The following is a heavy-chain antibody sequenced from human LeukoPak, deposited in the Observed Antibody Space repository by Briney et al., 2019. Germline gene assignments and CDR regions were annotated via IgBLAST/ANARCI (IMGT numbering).Heavy chain of an antibody. J-gene: IGHJ4*02. CDR3: ARVPIFGVVIAIDY. CDR1: GGSFSGYY. V-gene: IGHV4-34*01. Sequence: SETLSLTCAVYGGSFSGYYWSWIRQPPGKGLEWIGEINHSGSTNYNPSLKSRVTISVETSKNQFSLKLSSVTAADTAVYYCARVPIFGVVIAIDYWGQGTLVTVSS. CDR2: INHSGST. D-gene: IGHD3-3*01.